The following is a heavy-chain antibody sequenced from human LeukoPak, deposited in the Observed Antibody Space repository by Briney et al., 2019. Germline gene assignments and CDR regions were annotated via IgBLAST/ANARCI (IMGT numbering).Heavy chain of an antibody. CDR3: ARSHADYGYDYDWFDY. CDR2: INPKSGGT. J-gene: IGHJ4*02. CDR1: GYTFTGYY. Sequence: ASVKVSCKASGYTFTGYYMHWVRQAPGQGLEWMGWINPKSGGTNYAQKFQDRVTMTRDTSIWTAYMELSRLRSDDTAVHYCARSHADYGYDYDWFDYWGQGTLVTVSS. V-gene: IGHV1-2*02. D-gene: IGHD5-12*01.